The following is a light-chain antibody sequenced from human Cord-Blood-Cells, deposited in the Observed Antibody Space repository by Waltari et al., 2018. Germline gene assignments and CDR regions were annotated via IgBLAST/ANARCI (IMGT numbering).Light chain of an antibody. J-gene: IGKJ4*01. V-gene: IGKV1-39*01. CDR1: QSINSY. Sequence: DIQMTQSPSSLSASVGDRVTITCRASQSINSYLNWYQQKPGQAPKLLIYAASSLQSGVPSRFSGSGSGTDFTLTISSLQPEDFATYYCQQSYSTPITFGGGTKVEIK. CDR3: QQSYSTPIT. CDR2: AAS.